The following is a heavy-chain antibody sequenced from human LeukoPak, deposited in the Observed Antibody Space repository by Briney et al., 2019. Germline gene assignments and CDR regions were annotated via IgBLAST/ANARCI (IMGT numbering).Heavy chain of an antibody. D-gene: IGHD2-2*01. J-gene: IGHJ4*02. V-gene: IGHV4-39*01. CDR2: IYYSGST. CDR3: ARASIIVVVPAARGPFDY. CDR1: GGSISSSSYY. Sequence: SENLSLTCTVSGGSISSSSYYRGWIRQPPGKGLEWIGSIYYSGSTYYNPSLKSRVTISVDTSKNQFSLKLSSVTAADTAVYYCARASIIVVVPAARGPFDYWGQGTLVTVSS.